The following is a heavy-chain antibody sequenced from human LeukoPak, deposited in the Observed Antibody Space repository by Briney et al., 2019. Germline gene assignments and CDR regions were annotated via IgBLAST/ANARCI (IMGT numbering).Heavy chain of an antibody. D-gene: IGHD3-10*01. CDR3: ASAYGSGTFDS. CDR1: GGAFTGYY. V-gene: IGHV4-34*01. Sequence: SETLSLTCAVPGGAFTGYYWSYIRQPPGKGLEWIGEINHSGSTNHNSSLNSRVTISVDTSKNQLSLKLSSVTAADTALFYCASAYGSGTFDSWGQGSLVTVSS. J-gene: IGHJ4*02. CDR2: INHSGST.